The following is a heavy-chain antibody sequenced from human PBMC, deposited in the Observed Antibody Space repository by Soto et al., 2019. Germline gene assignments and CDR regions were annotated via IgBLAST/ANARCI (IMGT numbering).Heavy chain of an antibody. D-gene: IGHD6-6*01. Sequence: GASVKFSCKASGGTFSSYAISWVRQAPGQGLECMGGIIPIFGTANYAQKFQGRVTITAXXXXSXXXMXLXXLRSEDTAVYYCARDRHLYPIWGQGTMVTVSS. CDR2: IIPIFGTA. J-gene: IGHJ3*02. V-gene: IGHV1-69*13. CDR1: GGTFSSYA. CDR3: ARDRHLYPI.